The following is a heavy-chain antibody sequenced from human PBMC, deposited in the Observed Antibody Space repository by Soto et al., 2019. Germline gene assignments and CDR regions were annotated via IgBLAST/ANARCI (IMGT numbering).Heavy chain of an antibody. D-gene: IGHD3-16*01. CDR1: GASIISSDW. J-gene: IGHJ4*02. CDR2: ISHSGTT. V-gene: IGHV4-4*02. Sequence: PSETLSLTCAVSGASIISSDWWNWVRQPPGKGLGWIGEISHSGTTIYNPSLKGRVTISVDVSKNHFSLNLTSVTAADTAVYYCARDFKAPNDAWAFDYWGQGTLVTVSS. CDR3: ARDFKAPNDAWAFDY.